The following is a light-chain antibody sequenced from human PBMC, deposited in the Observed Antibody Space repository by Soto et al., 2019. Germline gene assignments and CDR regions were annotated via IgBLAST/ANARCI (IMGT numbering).Light chain of an antibody. Sequence: QSVLTRPPSVSGAPGQRVTISCTGSSSNIGAGYDVHWYQQLPGKAPKLLIYGNDNRPSGVPERFSGSKSGTSASLAITGLRADDEADYYCQSYGSSPSANFVFGTGTKVTVL. J-gene: IGLJ1*01. V-gene: IGLV1-40*01. CDR2: GND. CDR1: SSNIGAGYD. CDR3: QSYGSSPSANFV.